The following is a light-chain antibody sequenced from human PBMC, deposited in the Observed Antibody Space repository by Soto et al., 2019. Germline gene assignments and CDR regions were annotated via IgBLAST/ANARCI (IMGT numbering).Light chain of an antibody. V-gene: IGKV1-5*03. CDR2: KAS. Sequence: DIQMTQSPSPLSASVGDRVTITCRANQSISSWLAWYQQKSGQAPKLLIYKASSLESGVPSRFSGSGSGTEFTLTITSLQPDDFATYYCQQYSSYWTFGQGTKVEVK. J-gene: IGKJ1*01. CDR3: QQYSSYWT. CDR1: QSISSW.